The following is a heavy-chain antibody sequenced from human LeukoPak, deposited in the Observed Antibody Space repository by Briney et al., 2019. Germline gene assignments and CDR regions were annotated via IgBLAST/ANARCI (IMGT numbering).Heavy chain of an antibody. J-gene: IGHJ5*02. CDR3: ATDPRFYGDNWFDP. CDR2: FDPEDGET. D-gene: IGHD4-17*01. V-gene: IGHV1-24*01. CDR1: GYTFTGYY. Sequence: ASVKVSCKASGYTFTGYYMHWVRQAPGKGLEWMGGFDPEDGETIYAQKFQGRVTMTEDTSTDTAYMELSSLRSEDTAVYYCATDPRFYGDNWFDPWGQGTLVTVSS.